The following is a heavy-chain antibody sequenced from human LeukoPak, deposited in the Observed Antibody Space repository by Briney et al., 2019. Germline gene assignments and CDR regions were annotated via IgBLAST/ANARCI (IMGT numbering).Heavy chain of an antibody. CDR2: IYYSGST. CDR3: ARGGGYSYDFDY. J-gene: IGHJ4*02. Sequence: SETLSLTCTVSGGSISSYYWSWIRQPPGKGLEWIGYIYYSGSTNYNPSLKSRVTISVDTSKNQFSLKLSSVTAADTAVYYCARGGGYSYDFDYWGQGTLVTVSS. V-gene: IGHV4-59*01. D-gene: IGHD5-18*01. CDR1: GGSISSYY.